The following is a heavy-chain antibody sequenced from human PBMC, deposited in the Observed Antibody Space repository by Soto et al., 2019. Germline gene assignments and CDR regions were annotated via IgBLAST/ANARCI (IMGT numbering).Heavy chain of an antibody. CDR2: ISYDGSNK. CDR3: AEDLSSSWSLGMDV. Sequence: GGSLRLSCAASGFTFSSYGMHWVRQAPGKGLEWVAVISYDGSNKYYADSVKGRFTISRDNSKNTLYLQMNSLRAEDTAVYYCAEDLSSSWSLGMDVWGQGTTVTVSS. D-gene: IGHD6-13*01. J-gene: IGHJ6*02. CDR1: GFTFSSYG. V-gene: IGHV3-30*18.